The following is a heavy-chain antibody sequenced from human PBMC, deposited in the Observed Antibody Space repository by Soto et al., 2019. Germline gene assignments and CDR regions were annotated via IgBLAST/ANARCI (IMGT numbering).Heavy chain of an antibody. J-gene: IGHJ4*02. V-gene: IGHV4-4*02. Sequence: PSQTLSLTRAVSGYYISNDNWWRWARQPPGKGLEWIGEIYHSGGTNYNPSLKSRVTVSVDESKNQFSLNLNSVTAADLAVYYWVRLGYFTVDSLGQGALVTGS. CDR2: IYHSGGT. D-gene: IGHD3-3*01. CDR1: GYYISNDNW. CDR3: VRLGYFTVDS.